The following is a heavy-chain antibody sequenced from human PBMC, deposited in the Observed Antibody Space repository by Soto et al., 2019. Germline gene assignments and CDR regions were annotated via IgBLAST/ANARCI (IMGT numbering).Heavy chain of an antibody. CDR2: IYYSGST. D-gene: IGHD3-10*01. CDR3: ARDHRAGFGEFYYYYYGMDV. V-gene: IGHV4-59*01. J-gene: IGHJ6*02. Sequence: SIKRQTPGKGLGWIGYIYYSGSTNYNPSLKSRVTISVDTSKNQFSLKLSSVTAADTAVYYCARDHRAGFGEFYYYYYGMDVWGQGTTVNVSS.